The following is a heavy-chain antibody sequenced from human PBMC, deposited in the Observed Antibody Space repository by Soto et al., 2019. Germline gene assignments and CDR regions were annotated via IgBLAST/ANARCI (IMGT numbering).Heavy chain of an antibody. CDR1: GGSISSGGYY. V-gene: IGHV4-31*03. CDR2: IYYSGST. J-gene: IGHJ4*02. D-gene: IGHD3-10*01. CDR3: ARLTSGPVYFDY. Sequence: QVQLQESGPGLVKPSQTLSLTCTVSGGSISSGGYYWSSIRQHPGKGLEWIGYIYYSGSTYYNPSLKSRVTISVDTSKNQFSLKLSSVTAADTAVYYCARLTSGPVYFDYWGQGTLVTVSS.